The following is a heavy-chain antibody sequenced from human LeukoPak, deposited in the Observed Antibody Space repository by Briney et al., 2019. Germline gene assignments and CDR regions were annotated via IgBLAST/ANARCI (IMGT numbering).Heavy chain of an antibody. D-gene: IGHD4-17*01. J-gene: IGHJ6*03. CDR1: GGSISSYY. V-gene: IGHV4-59*01. CDR3: ARTYYGDYYYYYMDV. Sequence: SQTLSLTCTVSGGSISSYYWSWIRQPPGKGLEWIGYIYYSGSTSYNPSLKSRVTISVDTSKNQFSLKLSSVTAADTSVYYCARTYYGDYYYYYMDVWGKGTTVTVSS. CDR2: IYYSGST.